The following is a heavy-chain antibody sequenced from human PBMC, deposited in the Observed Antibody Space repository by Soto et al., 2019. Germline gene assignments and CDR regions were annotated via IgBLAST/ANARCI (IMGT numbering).Heavy chain of an antibody. V-gene: IGHV3-23*01. CDR3: AKVGSIAAAGRFDY. J-gene: IGHJ4*02. CDR2: ISGSGGSA. D-gene: IGHD6-13*01. Sequence: GGSLRLSCAASGFTFSSYAMSWVRQAPGKGLEWVSAISGSGGSAYYADSLKGRFTISRDNSKNTLYLQMNSLRAEDTAVYYCAKVGSIAAAGRFDYWGQGTLVTVSS. CDR1: GFTFSSYA.